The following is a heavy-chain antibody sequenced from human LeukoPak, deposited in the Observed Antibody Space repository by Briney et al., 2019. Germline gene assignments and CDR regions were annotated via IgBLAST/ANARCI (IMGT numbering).Heavy chain of an antibody. CDR2: INHSGST. D-gene: IGHD6-13*01. J-gene: IGHJ4*02. CDR1: GGSFSGYY. V-gene: IGHV4-34*01. CDR3: ARDPIGSRWPYYFDY. Sequence: SETLSLTCAVYGGSFSGYYWSWIRQPPGKGLEWIGEINHSGSTNYNPSLKSRVTISVDTSKNQFSLKLSSVTAADTAVYYCARDPIGSRWPYYFDYWGQGTLVTVSS.